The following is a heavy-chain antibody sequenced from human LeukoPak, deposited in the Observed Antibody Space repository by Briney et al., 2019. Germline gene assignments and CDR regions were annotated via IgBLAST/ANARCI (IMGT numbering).Heavy chain of an antibody. J-gene: IGHJ4*02. D-gene: IGHD5-18*01. V-gene: IGHV4-39*01. CDR3: ARKGQQPVPY. CDR1: GGSISSSSYY. CDR2: IYYSGSTYY. Sequence: PSETLSLTCTVSGGSISSSSYYWGWIRQPPGRGLEWIGSIYYSGSTYYYYTPSLKSRVTTSVDTSKNQFSQKLSSVTAADTAVYYCARKGQQPVPYWGQGTLVTVSS.